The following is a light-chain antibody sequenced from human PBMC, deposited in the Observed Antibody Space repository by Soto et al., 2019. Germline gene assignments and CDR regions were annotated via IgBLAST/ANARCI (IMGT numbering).Light chain of an antibody. V-gene: IGKV1-39*01. CDR1: QSISTY. CDR3: QQTYSTPPT. J-gene: IGKJ1*01. CDR2: AAS. Sequence: IQMTQSPLSLSASVGDKVTLTCRTSQSISTYLAWYQQKAGLAPKLLIYAASSLQSGVPSRFSGSGSGTDLTLTISSLQPEDFATYYCQQTYSTPPTFGQGTKVDIK.